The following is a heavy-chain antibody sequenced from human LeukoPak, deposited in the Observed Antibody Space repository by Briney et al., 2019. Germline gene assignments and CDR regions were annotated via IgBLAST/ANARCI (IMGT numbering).Heavy chain of an antibody. V-gene: IGHV3-48*01. CDR1: GFTFSSYS. D-gene: IGHD3-22*01. Sequence: GGSLRLSCAASGFTFSSYSMNWVRQAPGKGLEWVSYISSSSSTIYYADSVKGRFTISRDNAKNSLYLQMNSLRAEDTAVYYCARVAPYYYDSSGYSDSWGQGTLVTVSS. J-gene: IGHJ5*01. CDR2: ISSSSSTI. CDR3: ARVAPYYYDSSGYSDS.